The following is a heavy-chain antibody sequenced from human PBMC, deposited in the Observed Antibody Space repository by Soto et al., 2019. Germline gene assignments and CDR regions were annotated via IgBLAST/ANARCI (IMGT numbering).Heavy chain of an antibody. V-gene: IGHV3-53*01. Sequence: GGSLRLSCAASGFIVSSNYMSWVRQAPGKGLEWVSIFYSGGTTSYADSVKGRFTISRDNSKNTLFLQLNSLRVEDTAVYYCARHITISWYYYGMDVWGQGTTVTVSS. CDR2: FYSGGTT. CDR1: GFIVSSNY. J-gene: IGHJ6*02. D-gene: IGHD3-3*01. CDR3: ARHITISWYYYGMDV.